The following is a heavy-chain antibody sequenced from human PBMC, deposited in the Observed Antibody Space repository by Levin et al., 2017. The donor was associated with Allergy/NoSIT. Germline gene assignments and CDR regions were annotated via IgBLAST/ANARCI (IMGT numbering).Heavy chain of an antibody. CDR3: ARDGGAAAGALGANFDY. D-gene: IGHD6-13*01. CDR1: GFTFSSYG. V-gene: IGHV3-33*01. CDR2: IYYDGSNK. J-gene: IGHJ4*02. Sequence: GESLKISCAASGFTFSSYGMHWVRQAPGKGLEWVAVIYYDGSNKNSADSVKGRFTISRDNSKNTLYLQMNSLRAEDTAVYYCARDGGAAAGALGANFDYWGQGTLVTVSS.